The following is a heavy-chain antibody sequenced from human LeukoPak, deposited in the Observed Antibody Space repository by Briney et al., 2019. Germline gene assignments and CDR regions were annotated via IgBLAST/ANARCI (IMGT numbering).Heavy chain of an antibody. V-gene: IGHV3-23*01. CDR2: ISGSGGST. CDR1: GFTISSYA. J-gene: IGHJ5*02. Sequence: GGSLRLSCAASGFTISSYAMGWARQAPGKGLEWVSAISGSGGSTYYADSLKGRFTISRDNSKNTVYLQMNSLRAEDTAEYYCAKGFFIGTLNKNWFGPWGQGTLVTVSS. CDR3: AKGFFIGTLNKNWFGP. D-gene: IGHD1-26*01.